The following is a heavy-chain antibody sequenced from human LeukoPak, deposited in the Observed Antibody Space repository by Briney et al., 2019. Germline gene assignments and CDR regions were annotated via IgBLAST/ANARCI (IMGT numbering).Heavy chain of an antibody. CDR1: GFTFSSYA. D-gene: IGHD3-9*01. CDR3: AKGDSYYDLLTCFDF. Sequence: GGSLRLSCAASGFTFSSYAMSWVRQAPGKGLEWVSAISGSGGSTYYADSVKGRFTISRDNSKNTLYLQMNSLRDEDTAVYYCAKGDSYYDLLTCFDFWGPGTLVTVSS. V-gene: IGHV3-23*01. J-gene: IGHJ4*02. CDR2: ISGSGGST.